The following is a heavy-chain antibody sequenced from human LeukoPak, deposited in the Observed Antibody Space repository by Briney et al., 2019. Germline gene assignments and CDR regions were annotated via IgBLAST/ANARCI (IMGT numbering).Heavy chain of an antibody. V-gene: IGHV1-18*01. CDR2: ISAYNGNT. CDR1: GYTFTSYG. CDR3: ARDLRAVRGVIISGFDY. J-gene: IGHJ4*02. Sequence: ASVKVSCKASGYTFTSYGISWVRQAPGQGLEWMGWISAYNGNTNYAQKLQGRVTMTTDTSTSTAYMELRSLRSDDTAVYYCARDLRAVRGVIISGFDYWGQGTLVTVSS. D-gene: IGHD3-10*01.